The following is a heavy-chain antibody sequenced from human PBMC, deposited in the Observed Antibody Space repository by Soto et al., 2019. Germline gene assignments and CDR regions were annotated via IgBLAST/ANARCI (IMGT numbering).Heavy chain of an antibody. J-gene: IGHJ4*02. CDR2: ISGGGDST. Sequence: EVQLLESGGGLVQPGGSLRLSCAASGFTLRSYAMSWVRQAPGKGLQWVSAISGGGDSTYYADSVKGRFTISRDNSKNTLYPQLNNLGAGDTAGYYWGKDPRRNSYGGGVDYWGQGTLVTVSS. CDR3: GKDPRRNSYGGGVDY. V-gene: IGHV3-23*01. D-gene: IGHD1-7*01. CDR1: GFTLRSYA.